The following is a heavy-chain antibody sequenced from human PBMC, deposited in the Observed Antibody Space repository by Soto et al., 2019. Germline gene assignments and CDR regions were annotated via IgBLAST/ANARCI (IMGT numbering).Heavy chain of an antibody. CDR2: ISSNGGGT. J-gene: IGHJ6*02. Sequence: PGVSLRRSCSASGFTFSSYAMHSVRQAPGKGLDSVSSISSNGGGTYYADSVKGRFTISRDNSKNTLYLQMSSLRAEDTAVYYCVKNIAARRGFPTYGLDVWGQGTTVTVSS. V-gene: IGHV3-64D*06. CDR3: VKNIAARRGFPTYGLDV. D-gene: IGHD6-6*01. CDR1: GFTFSSYA.